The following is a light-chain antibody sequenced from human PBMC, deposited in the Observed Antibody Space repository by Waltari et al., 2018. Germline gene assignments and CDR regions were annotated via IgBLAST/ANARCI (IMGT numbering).Light chain of an antibody. CDR2: GVS. J-gene: IGLJ1*01. CDR1: SSDVGGYNY. Sequence: QSALTQPASVSGSPGQSITISCTGTSSDVGGYNYVSWYQQHPGKAPKIMIYGVSKRTSGVANRFSGSKSGNTASLTISGLQAEDEADYYCSSYTSSSTYVFGTGTKVTVL. CDR3: SSYTSSSTYV. V-gene: IGLV2-14*01.